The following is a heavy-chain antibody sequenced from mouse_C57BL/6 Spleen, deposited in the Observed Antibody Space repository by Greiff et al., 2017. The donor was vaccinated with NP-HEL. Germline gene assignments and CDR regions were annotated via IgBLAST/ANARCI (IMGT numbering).Heavy chain of an antibody. J-gene: IGHJ2*01. Sequence: EVQLVESGGGLVQPKGSLKLSCAASGFSFNTYAMNWVRQAPGKGLEWVARIRSKSNNYATYYADSVKDRFTISRDDSESMLYLQMNNLKTEDTAMYYCVRQGGYDYFDYWGQGTTLTVSS. CDR3: VRQGGYDYFDY. CDR2: IRSKSNNYAT. D-gene: IGHD2-2*01. V-gene: IGHV10-1*01. CDR1: GFSFNTYA.